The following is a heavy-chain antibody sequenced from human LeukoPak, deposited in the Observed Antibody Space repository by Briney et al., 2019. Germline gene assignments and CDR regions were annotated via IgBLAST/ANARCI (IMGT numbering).Heavy chain of an antibody. CDR1: GFTFANSA. Sequence: GGSLRLSCAASGFTFANSAMSWVRQAPGKGLEWVSAISGSADSTYYADSVKGRFTISRDNSKNTLDLQMNILRVDDTAVYSCAKAGSGWDEYFAYWGQGTLVTVSS. CDR2: ISGSADST. V-gene: IGHV3-23*01. CDR3: AKAGSGWDEYFAY. D-gene: IGHD6-19*01. J-gene: IGHJ4*02.